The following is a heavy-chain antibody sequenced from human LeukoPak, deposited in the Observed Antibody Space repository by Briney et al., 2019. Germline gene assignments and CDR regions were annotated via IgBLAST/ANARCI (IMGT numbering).Heavy chain of an antibody. Sequence: PGGSLRLSCAASGFTFSSYAMHWVRQAPGKGLEWVSRINKDATITTYADSVKGRFTVSRDNVKNMVYLDMNGLRGDDTAVYYCARSGIGRAFDIWGQGATVTVSS. V-gene: IGHV3-74*03. D-gene: IGHD3-10*01. CDR3: ARSGIGRAFDI. CDR2: INKDATIT. CDR1: GFTFSSYA. J-gene: IGHJ3*02.